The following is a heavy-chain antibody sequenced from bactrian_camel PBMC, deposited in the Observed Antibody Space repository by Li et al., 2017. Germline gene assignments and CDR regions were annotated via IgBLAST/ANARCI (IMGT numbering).Heavy chain of an antibody. V-gene: IGHV3S60*01. D-gene: IGHD2*01. J-gene: IGHJ4*01. CDR3: YTLLTKSWLRRTTCEVEH. Sequence: QVQLVESGGGLAQAGGSLRLSCTASGVAVNTYGMGWFRQAPGKEREGVSCVSRSGRSAYYADSVKGRFTISRVNAKNTLYLQMNSLKPEDTAMYYCYTLLTKSWLRRTTCEVEHWGQGTQVTVS. CDR2: VSRSGRSA. CDR1: GVAVNTYG.